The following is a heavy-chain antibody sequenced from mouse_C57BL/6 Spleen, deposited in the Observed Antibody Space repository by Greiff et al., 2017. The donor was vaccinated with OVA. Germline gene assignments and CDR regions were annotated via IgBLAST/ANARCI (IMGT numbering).Heavy chain of an antibody. Sequence: QVQLQQPGAELVMPGASVKLSCKASGYTFTSYWMHWVKQRPGQGLEWIGEIDPSDSYTNYNQKFKGKSTLTVDKSSSTAYMQLCSLTSEDSAVYYCGLRYDGYGYWGQGTTLTVSS. J-gene: IGHJ2*01. CDR1: GYTFTSYW. CDR3: GLRYDGYGY. D-gene: IGHD2-3*01. V-gene: IGHV1-69*01. CDR2: IDPSDSYT.